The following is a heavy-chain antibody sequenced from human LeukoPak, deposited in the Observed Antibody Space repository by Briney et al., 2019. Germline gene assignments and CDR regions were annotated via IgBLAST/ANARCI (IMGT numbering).Heavy chain of an antibody. D-gene: IGHD1-26*01. J-gene: IGHJ4*02. CDR3: ARSIAGSTVGY. CDR1: GYTFTGYY. CDR2: INPNSGDT. Sequence: ASVKVSCKASGYTFTGYYMDWVRQAPGQGLEWMGWINPNSGDTNYAQKFQGRVTMTRDTPISTAYMELRRLTSDDTAVYYCARSIAGSTVGYWGQGTLVTVSS. V-gene: IGHV1-2*02.